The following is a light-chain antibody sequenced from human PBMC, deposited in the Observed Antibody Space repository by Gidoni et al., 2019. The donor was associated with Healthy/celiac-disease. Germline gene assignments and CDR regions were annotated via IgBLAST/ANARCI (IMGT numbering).Light chain of an antibody. Sequence: EIVLTQSPATLSLSPGERATLSCRASQSVSSYLAWYQQKPGQAPRLLIYDASNRATGIPARFSGSGSATDFTLTISSLEPEDFAVYYCQQRSTWPALTFGGGTKVEIK. J-gene: IGKJ4*01. CDR1: QSVSSY. V-gene: IGKV3-11*01. CDR3: QQRSTWPALT. CDR2: DAS.